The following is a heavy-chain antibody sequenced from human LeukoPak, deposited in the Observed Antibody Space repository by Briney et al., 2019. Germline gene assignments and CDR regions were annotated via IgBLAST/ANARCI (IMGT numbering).Heavy chain of an antibody. D-gene: IGHD6-13*01. Sequence: GSLRHSCAAPGFTFSDYYMSWIRQAPGKGLEWLGYIYYSGSTYYNPSLKSRVTISIDTSKNQFSLKLSSVTAADTALYYCARDHATSSSWYGHAYWGQGTLVTVSS. CDR2: IYYSGST. J-gene: IGHJ4*02. V-gene: IGHV4-59*12. CDR1: GFTFSDYY. CDR3: ARDHATSSSWYGHAY.